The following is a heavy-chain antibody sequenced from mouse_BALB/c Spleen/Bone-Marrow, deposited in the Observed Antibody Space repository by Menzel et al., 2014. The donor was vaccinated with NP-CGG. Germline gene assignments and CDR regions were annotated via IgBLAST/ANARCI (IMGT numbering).Heavy chain of an antibody. CDR3: TRENYGFAY. Sequence: VQLQQSGAELVKPGASVKLSCKASGYTFTSYYMYWVKQRPGQGLEWIGEINPSNGGTNFNEKFKSKATLTADKSSSTAYMQLSSLTSEDSAVYYCTRENYGFAYWGQGTLVTVSA. CDR1: GYTFTSYY. V-gene: IGHV1S81*02. CDR2: INPSNGGT. D-gene: IGHD1-1*02. J-gene: IGHJ3*01.